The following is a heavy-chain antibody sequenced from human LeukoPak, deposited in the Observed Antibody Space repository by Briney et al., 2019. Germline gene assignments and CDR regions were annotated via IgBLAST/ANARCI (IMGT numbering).Heavy chain of an antibody. CDR3: AKDVAPDSGWDLDY. CDR1: GLTFSTYS. V-gene: IGHV3-23*01. Sequence: GGSLRLSCAVSGLTFSTYSMSWVRQGPGKGLEWGSRIYNIGAKIFYADSVKGRVTISRDNSKNMLYLQMNSLRVEDTAVYYCAKDVAPDSGWDLDYWGQGTLVTASS. J-gene: IGHJ4*02. CDR2: IYNIGAKI. D-gene: IGHD6-19*01.